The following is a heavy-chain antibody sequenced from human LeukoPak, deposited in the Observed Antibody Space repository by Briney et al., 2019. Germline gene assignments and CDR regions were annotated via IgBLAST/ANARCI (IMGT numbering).Heavy chain of an antibody. CDR3: TRRIVATFGPPGDY. J-gene: IGHJ4*02. Sequence: GGSLKLSCAASGFTFSGSAMHWVRQASGKGLVWVGRIRSKANSYATAYAASVKGRFTISRDGSKNTAYLQMNSLKTEDTAVYYCTRRIVATFGPPGDYWGQGTLVTVSS. CDR2: IRSKANSYAT. V-gene: IGHV3-73*01. CDR1: GFTFSGSA. D-gene: IGHD5-12*01.